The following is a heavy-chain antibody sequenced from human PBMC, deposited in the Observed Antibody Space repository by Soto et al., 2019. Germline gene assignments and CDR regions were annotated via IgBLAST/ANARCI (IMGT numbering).Heavy chain of an antibody. V-gene: IGHV3-53*04. J-gene: IGHJ4*02. CDR3: ARQQAYDFWSGYFDY. CDR2: IYSGGST. CDR1: GFTVSSNY. D-gene: IGHD3-3*01. Sequence: SGGSLRLSCAASGFTVSSNYMSWVRQAPGKGLEWVSVIYSGGSTYYSDSVKGRFTISRHNSKNTLYLQMNSLRAEDTAVYYCARQQAYDFWSGYFDYWGQGTLVTVSS.